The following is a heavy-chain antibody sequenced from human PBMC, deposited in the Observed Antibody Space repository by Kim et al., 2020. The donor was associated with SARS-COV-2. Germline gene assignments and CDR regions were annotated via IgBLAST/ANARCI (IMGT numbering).Heavy chain of an antibody. Sequence: GGSLGLSCAASGFTFSSYAMHWVRQAPGKGLEWVAVISYDGSNKYYADSVKGRFTISRDNSKNTLYLQMNSLRAEDTAVYYCARAYEGGYYYGMDVWGQGTTVTVSS. CDR1: GFTFSSYA. CDR3: ARAYEGGYYYGMDV. V-gene: IGHV3-30-3*01. CDR2: ISYDGSNK. J-gene: IGHJ6*02. D-gene: IGHD3-16*01.